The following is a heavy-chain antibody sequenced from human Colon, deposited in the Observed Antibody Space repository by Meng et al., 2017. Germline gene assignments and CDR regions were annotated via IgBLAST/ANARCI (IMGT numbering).Heavy chain of an antibody. CDR3: ARVDFRGKTADSTGLGH. CDR2: INHSGGA. V-gene: IGHV4-34*02. Sequence: QVQLQQWGAGLLKPSETLSLTCAAYDGAFSDYYWSWIRHPPGKGLEWIGEINHSGGANYNPSLQSRVTISVDTSKNQFSLKLSSVIAADTAVYYCARVDFRGKTADSTGLGHWGQGTMVTVSS. D-gene: IGHD3-16*01. CDR1: DGAFSDYY. J-gene: IGHJ4*02.